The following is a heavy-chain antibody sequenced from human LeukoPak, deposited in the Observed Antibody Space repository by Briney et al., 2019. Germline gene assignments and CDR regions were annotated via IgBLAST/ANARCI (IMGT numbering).Heavy chain of an antibody. CDR3: ARRMSYDYVWGSYRYPLDY. CDR1: GFTFSSYS. Sequence: GGSLRLSCAASGFTFSSYSMNWVRQAPGKGLEWVSYISSSSSTIYYADSVKGRFTISRDNAKNSLYLQMNSLRAEDTAVYYCARRMSYDYVWGSYRYPLDYWGQGTLVTVSS. J-gene: IGHJ4*02. CDR2: ISSSSSTI. D-gene: IGHD3-16*02. V-gene: IGHV3-48*04.